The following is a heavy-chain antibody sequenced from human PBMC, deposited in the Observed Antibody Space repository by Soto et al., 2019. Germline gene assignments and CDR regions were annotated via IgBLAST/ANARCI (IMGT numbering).Heavy chain of an antibody. J-gene: IGHJ4*02. CDR3: AKVRSAVVGAATNY. CDR1: GFTFSSYA. CDR2: ISSSGDTS. V-gene: IGHV3-23*01. D-gene: IGHD2-15*01. Sequence: LRLSCITSGFTFSSYAMGWVRQSPGKGLEWVSSISSSGDTSYNADSVKGRFSISRDNVKNTVYLHMDSLRAEDTAVYFCAKVRSAVVGAATNYWGQGTLVTVSS.